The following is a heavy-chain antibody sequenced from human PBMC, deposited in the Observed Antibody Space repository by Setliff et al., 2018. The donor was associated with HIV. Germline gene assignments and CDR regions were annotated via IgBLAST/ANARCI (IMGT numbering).Heavy chain of an antibody. CDR3: AKGTYYDLLTAYYLSDYYMDV. J-gene: IGHJ6*03. D-gene: IGHD3-9*01. V-gene: IGHV3-30*18. CDR2: IYYDGTNK. CDR1: GFTFITST. Sequence: PGGSLRLSCVVSGFTFITSTMNWVRQAPGKGLEWVAVIYYDGTNKYYADSVKGRFTISRDNSKNTLFLQMNSLRADDTAVYYCAKGTYYDLLTAYYLSDYYMDVWGKGTTVTVSS.